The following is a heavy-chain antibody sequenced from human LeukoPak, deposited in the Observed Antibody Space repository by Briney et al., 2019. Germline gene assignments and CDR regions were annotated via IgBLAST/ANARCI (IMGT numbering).Heavy chain of an antibody. J-gene: IGHJ4*02. D-gene: IGHD3-10*01. V-gene: IGHV3-33*01. Sequence: PGRSLRLSCVVSGLTFRNYGMYWVRQAPGKGLEWVALIWYDGSNKYYADSVKGRFTISRDNPKNTLYLQMNSLRAEDTAVYYCASWRGSGNYGGYFDYWGQGILVTVS. CDR1: GLTFRNYG. CDR3: ASWRGSGNYGGYFDY. CDR2: IWYDGSNK.